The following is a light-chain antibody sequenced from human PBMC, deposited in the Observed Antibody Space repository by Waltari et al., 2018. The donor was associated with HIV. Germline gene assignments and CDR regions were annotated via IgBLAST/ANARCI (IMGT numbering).Light chain of an antibody. CDR2: AAS. J-gene: IGKJ1*01. Sequence: DIQMTQSPSSLSASVGDRVTLTCRESKGIRNDLGGDQQKPGRVPKLLIDAASTVQSGGQSRFSGSGAGTDFTLTISSLQPEDVATYYCQKYNSAPPTFGQGTKVEIK. V-gene: IGKV1-27*01. CDR1: KGIRND. CDR3: QKYNSAPPT.